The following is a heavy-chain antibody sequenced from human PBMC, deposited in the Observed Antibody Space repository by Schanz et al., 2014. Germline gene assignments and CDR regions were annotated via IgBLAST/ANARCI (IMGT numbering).Heavy chain of an antibody. Sequence: EVQLVESGGGLVQPGGSLRLSCAASGFSIRNHDMHWVRQATGAGLEWVSAIGTAGDTFYLDSVKGRFTISRDNAKKTLSLQMISLRAEDTAVYYCAKDPSHGDYDYYFDYWGQGTLVTVSS. CDR2: IGTAGDT. CDR3: AKDPSHGDYDYYFDY. CDR1: GFSIRNHD. V-gene: IGHV3-13*04. J-gene: IGHJ4*02. D-gene: IGHD3-22*01.